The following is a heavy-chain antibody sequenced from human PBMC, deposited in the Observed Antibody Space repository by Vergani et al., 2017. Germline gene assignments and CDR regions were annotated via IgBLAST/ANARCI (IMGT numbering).Heavy chain of an antibody. Sequence: QVRVVQSGAEVKKSGASVKVSCKTSGYTFSNYYMHWVRQAPGQGLEWMGIINPSGGHTNYAQKFQGRVTMTRDTSTSTVYMELSSLRSEDTAIYYCARWDYGILTGYRCWGQGTMVTVS. CDR2: INPSGGHT. CDR1: GYTFSNYY. V-gene: IGHV1-46*03. D-gene: IGHD3-9*01. CDR3: ARWDYGILTGYRC. J-gene: IGHJ4*02.